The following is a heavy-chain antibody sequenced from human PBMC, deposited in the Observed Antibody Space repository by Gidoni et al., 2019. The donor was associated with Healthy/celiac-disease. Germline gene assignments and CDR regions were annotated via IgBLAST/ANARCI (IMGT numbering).Heavy chain of an antibody. CDR1: GGTFSSST. D-gene: IGHD6-19*01. CDR3: ARDADGWYSYYFDY. CDR2: IIPILGIA. J-gene: IGHJ4*02. Sequence: QVQLVQSGAEVKKPGSSVKVSCKASGGTFSSSTISWVRQAPGQGLEWMGRIIPILGIANYAQKFEGRVTITADKSTSTAYMELSSLRSEDTAVYYCARDADGWYSYYFDYWGQGTLVTVSS. V-gene: IGHV1-69*08.